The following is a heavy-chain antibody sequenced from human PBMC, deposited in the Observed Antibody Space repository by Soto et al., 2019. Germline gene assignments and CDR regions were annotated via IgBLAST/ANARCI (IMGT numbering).Heavy chain of an antibody. Sequence: ASVKVSCKASGYTFTSYGISWVRQAPGQGLEWMGWISAYNGNTNYAQKLQGRVTMTTGTSTSTAYMELRSLRSDDTAVYYCARDSCSGGSCDFDYWGQGTLVTVSS. V-gene: IGHV1-18*01. D-gene: IGHD2-15*01. CDR3: ARDSCSGGSCDFDY. CDR1: GYTFTSYG. CDR2: ISAYNGNT. J-gene: IGHJ4*02.